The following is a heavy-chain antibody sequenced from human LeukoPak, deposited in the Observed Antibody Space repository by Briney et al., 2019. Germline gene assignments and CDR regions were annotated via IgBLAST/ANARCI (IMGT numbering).Heavy chain of an antibody. D-gene: IGHD2-2*02. CDR1: GFSLSGYN. V-gene: IGHV4-34*01. CDR3: ARRPRRVVPAAILTFDP. CDR2: INHSGST. J-gene: IGHJ5*02. Sequence: GSLRLSCEASGFSLSGYNMNWVRQAPGKGLEWIGEINHSGSTNYNPSLKSRVTISVDTSKNQFSLKLSSVTAADTAVYYCARRPRRVVPAAILTFDPWGQGTLVTVSS.